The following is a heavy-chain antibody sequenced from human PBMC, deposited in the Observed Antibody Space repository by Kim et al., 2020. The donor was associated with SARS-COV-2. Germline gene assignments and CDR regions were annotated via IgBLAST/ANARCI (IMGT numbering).Heavy chain of an antibody. CDR3: ARGPRSSSHLDS. D-gene: IGHD6-19*01. CDR2: IIPIFSAT. Sequence: SVKVSCKASGDAFSNYVISWVRQAPGQGLEFMGGIIPIFSATNYAQNFQGRVTISADDSTTTFYMELNSLTSNDTAVYYCARGPRSSSHLDSWGQGTLVTVSS. J-gene: IGHJ4*02. V-gene: IGHV1-69*13. CDR1: GDAFSNYV.